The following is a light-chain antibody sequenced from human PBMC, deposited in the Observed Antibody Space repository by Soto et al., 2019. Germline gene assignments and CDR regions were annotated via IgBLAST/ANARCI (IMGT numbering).Light chain of an antibody. V-gene: IGLV3-1*01. J-gene: IGLJ2*01. CDR3: QAWDSSPVV. CDR2: QDS. Sequence: SYELTQPPSVSVSPGQTASITCSGDKLGDKYACWYQQKPGQSPVLVIYQDSTRPSGIPERFSGSNSGNTATLTISGTQAMDEADYYCQAWDSSPVVFGGRTQLTVL. CDR1: KLGDKY.